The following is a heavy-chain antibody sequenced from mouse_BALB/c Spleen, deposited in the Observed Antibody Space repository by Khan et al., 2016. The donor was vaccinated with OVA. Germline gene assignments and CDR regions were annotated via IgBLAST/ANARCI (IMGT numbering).Heavy chain of an antibody. Sequence: EVQLQESGPGLVKPSQSLSLTCTVTGYSITSGYGWNWIRQFPGNKLEWMGYISYSGSSNYNPSLKSRISITRDTSKNQFFLQLNSGTTEDTATNSCARTARIKYWGQGTTLTVSS. CDR3: ARTARIKY. J-gene: IGHJ2*01. CDR1: GYSITSGYG. D-gene: IGHD1-2*01. V-gene: IGHV3-2*02. CDR2: ISYSGSS.